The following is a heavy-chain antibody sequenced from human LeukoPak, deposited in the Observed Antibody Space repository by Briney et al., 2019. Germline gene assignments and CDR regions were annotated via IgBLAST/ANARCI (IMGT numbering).Heavy chain of an antibody. V-gene: IGHV3-21*01. CDR1: GFTFSSYS. Sequence: GGSLRLSCAASGFTFSSYSMNWVRQAPGKGLEWVSSISSSSSYIYYADSVKGRFTISRDNAKNSLYLQMNSLRAEDTAVYYCARSTSPPDYYDSSGYSNILDYWGQGTLVTVSS. J-gene: IGHJ4*02. CDR3: ARSTSPPDYYDSSGYSNILDY. CDR2: ISSSSSYI. D-gene: IGHD3-22*01.